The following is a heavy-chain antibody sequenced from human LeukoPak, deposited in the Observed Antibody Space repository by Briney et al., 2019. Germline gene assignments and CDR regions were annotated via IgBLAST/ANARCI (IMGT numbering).Heavy chain of an antibody. J-gene: IGHJ3*02. CDR1: GFTLSSYA. Sequence: GGSLRLSCAASGFTLSSYAMHWVHQAPGKGLEWVAVISYDGSNKYYADSVKGRSTISRDNSKNTLYLQMNSLRAEDTAVYYCARAYVDAFDIWGQGTMVTVPS. CDR2: ISYDGSNK. CDR3: ARAYVDAFDI. D-gene: IGHD3-16*01. V-gene: IGHV3-30-3*01.